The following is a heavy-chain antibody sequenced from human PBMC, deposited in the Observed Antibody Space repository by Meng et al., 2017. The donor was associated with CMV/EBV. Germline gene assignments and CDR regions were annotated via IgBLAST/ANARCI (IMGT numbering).Heavy chain of an antibody. CDR1: GGSFSGYY. CDR3: ARGESYYDFWSGSSNWFDP. CDR2: INHSGST. D-gene: IGHD3-3*01. J-gene: IGHJ5*02. V-gene: IGHV4-34*01. Sequence: SETLSLTCAVYGGSFSGYYWSWIRQPPGKGLEWIGEINHSGSTNYNPSLKSRVPISVDTSKNQFSLKLSSVTAADTPVYYCARGESYYDFWSGSSNWFDPWGQGTLVTVSS.